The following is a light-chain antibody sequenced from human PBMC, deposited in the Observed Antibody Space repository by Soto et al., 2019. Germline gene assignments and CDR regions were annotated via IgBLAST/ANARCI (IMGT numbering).Light chain of an antibody. J-gene: IGKJ1*01. CDR1: QSISNW. V-gene: IGKV1-5*03. Sequence: DIQMTQSPSTLSASVGDRVTITCRASQSISNWLAWYQQKPATAPNLLIYKASTLQSGVPSRFSGSGSGTEFTLTISSLQPDDSATYYCQQYSDNWTFGQGTKVEIK. CDR3: QQYSDNWT. CDR2: KAS.